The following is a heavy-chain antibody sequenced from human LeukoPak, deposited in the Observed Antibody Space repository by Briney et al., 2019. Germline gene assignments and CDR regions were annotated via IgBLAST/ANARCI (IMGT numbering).Heavy chain of an antibody. Sequence: GGSLRLSCAASGFTFSSYAMSWVRQAPGKGLEWVSAISCSGGSTYYADSVKGQFTISRDNSKNTLYLQMNSLRAEDTAVYYCAKGGTGIAAAGHFDYWGQGTLVTVSS. CDR1: GFTFSSYA. V-gene: IGHV3-23*01. D-gene: IGHD6-13*01. J-gene: IGHJ4*02. CDR2: ISCSGGST. CDR3: AKGGTGIAAAGHFDY.